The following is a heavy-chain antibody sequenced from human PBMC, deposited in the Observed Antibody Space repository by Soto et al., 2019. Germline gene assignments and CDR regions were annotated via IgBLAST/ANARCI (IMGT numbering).Heavy chain of an antibody. J-gene: IGHJ3*02. CDR3: VRERYCSGGTCLDTFDI. CDR1: GFTFSDYY. CDR2: MYFSDGAI. V-gene: IGHV3-11*01. Sequence: GGSLRLSCAASGFTFSDYYMSWVRQAPGKGLEWILYMYFSDGAIYYADSVRGRFTISRDNAKSSLYLQMNSLRADDTAVYYCVRERYCSGGTCLDTFDIWGQGTMVTVSS. D-gene: IGHD2-15*01.